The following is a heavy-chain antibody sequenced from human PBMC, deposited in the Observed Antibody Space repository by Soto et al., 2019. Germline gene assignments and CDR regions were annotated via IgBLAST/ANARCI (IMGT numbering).Heavy chain of an antibody. D-gene: IGHD2-2*01. Sequence: QVQLVQSGAEVKKPGASVKVSCKTSGYTFTNYAIHWVRQAPGQRLEWMGWINAGDGNTKYSQKFQGRVTITRDTSASPAYMELSSLRSEDAAVYYCARSGSCTSTSCYGGFDIWGQGTMVTVSS. J-gene: IGHJ3*02. V-gene: IGHV1-3*01. CDR2: INAGDGNT. CDR3: ARSGSCTSTSCYGGFDI. CDR1: GYTFTNYA.